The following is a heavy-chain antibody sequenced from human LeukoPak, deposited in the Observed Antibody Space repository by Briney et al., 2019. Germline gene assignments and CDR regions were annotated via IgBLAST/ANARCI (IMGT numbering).Heavy chain of an antibody. D-gene: IGHD3-10*01. V-gene: IGHV4-59*01. Sequence: SETLSLTCTVSGGSISRYYWSWIRQPPGKGLEWIGYISYTGSTTYNSSLKSRVTISLDTSQNQFSLKLTSVTPADTAVYYCAGTAKYYYGSETYYFFDYWGQGTLVTVSS. CDR1: GGSISRYY. CDR3: AGTAKYYYGSETYYFFDY. CDR2: ISYTGST. J-gene: IGHJ4*02.